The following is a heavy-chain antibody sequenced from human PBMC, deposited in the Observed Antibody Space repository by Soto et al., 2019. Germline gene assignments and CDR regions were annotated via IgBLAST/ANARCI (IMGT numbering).Heavy chain of an antibody. D-gene: IGHD5-12*01. CDR3: AREGYSGYVLDGYSEY. J-gene: IGHJ4*02. CDR2: ISYDGSNK. V-gene: IGHV3-30*03. CDR1: GFTFSSYG. Sequence: PGGSLRLSCAASGFTFSSYGMHWVRQAPGKGLEWVAVISYDGSNKYYADSVKGRFTISRDNSKNTLYLQMNSLRAEDTAVYYCAREGYSGYVLDGYSEYWGKGTTVTVSS.